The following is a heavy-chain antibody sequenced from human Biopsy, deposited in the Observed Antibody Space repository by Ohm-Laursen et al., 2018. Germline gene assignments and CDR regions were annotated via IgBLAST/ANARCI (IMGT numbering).Heavy chain of an antibody. V-gene: IGHV3-9*01. CDR3: TKDLIPAGTDV. CDR1: GFTVNDHA. Sequence: SLRLSCSASGFTVNDHAMHWVRQPPGKGLEWVSGISWDSGRIGYADSVKGRFTVSRDNAKKSLYLEMNSLRPENTALYYCTKDLIPAGTDVWGQGTTVTVSS. CDR2: ISWDSGRI. J-gene: IGHJ6*02.